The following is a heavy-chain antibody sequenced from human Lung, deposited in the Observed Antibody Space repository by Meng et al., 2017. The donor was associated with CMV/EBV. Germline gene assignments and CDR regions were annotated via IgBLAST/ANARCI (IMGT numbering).Heavy chain of an antibody. CDR3: ARDPYATGWAG. CDR2: IYHSGGT. CDR1: GGSISISTW. J-gene: IGHJ4*02. D-gene: IGHD6-19*01. V-gene: IGHV4-4*02. Sequence: MQLQESGPGLVKPSGPLSLPCAVSGGSISISTWWSWVRQPPGKGLEWIGEIYHSGGTNYNPSLRGRVTISLDKSKNQFSLTLRSVTAADTAVYYCARDPYATGWAGWGQGTLVTVSS.